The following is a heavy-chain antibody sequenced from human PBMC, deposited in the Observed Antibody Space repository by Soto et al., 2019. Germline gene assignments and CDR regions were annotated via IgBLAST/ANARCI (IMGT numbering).Heavy chain of an antibody. CDR1: GFTFSSYG. J-gene: IGHJ4*02. Sequence: QPGGSLRLSCAASGFTFSSYGMHWVRQAPGKGLEWVAVISYDGSNKYYADSVKGRFTISRDNSKNTLYLQMNSLRAEDTAVYYCAKDRGSGSYYIMEYFDYWGQGTLVTVSS. CDR2: ISYDGSNK. V-gene: IGHV3-30*18. D-gene: IGHD1-26*01. CDR3: AKDRGSGSYYIMEYFDY.